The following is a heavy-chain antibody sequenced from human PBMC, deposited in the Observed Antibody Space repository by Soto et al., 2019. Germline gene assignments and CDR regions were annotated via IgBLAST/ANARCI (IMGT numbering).Heavy chain of an antibody. CDR1: GYSFTDYH. CDR3: ARDPGYYGSGSYYTPYYYYGMDV. Sequence: ASVKVSCKASGYSFTDYHIHWVRQAPGQGLEWMGIINPSGGSTSYAQKFQGRVTMTRDTSTSTVYMELSSLRSEDTAVYYCARDPGYYGSGSYYTPYYYYGMDVWGQGTTVTVSS. V-gene: IGHV1-46*01. CDR2: INPSGGST. D-gene: IGHD3-10*01. J-gene: IGHJ6*02.